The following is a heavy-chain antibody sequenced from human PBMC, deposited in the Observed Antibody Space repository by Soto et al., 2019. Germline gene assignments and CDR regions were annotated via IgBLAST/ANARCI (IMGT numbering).Heavy chain of an antibody. J-gene: IGHJ4*02. D-gene: IGHD2-15*01. Sequence: EVQLVESGGALVQPGGSLRLSCAASGFTFSNYAMNWVRQAPGKGLEWVSYISTGDSPIYYAASVKGRFTISRDNAKKSLYLQMISLRAEDTAVYYCATVCRFCSGSNSLYWGRGTLVTVSS. V-gene: IGHV3-48*01. CDR3: ATVCRFCSGSNSLY. CDR1: GFTFSNYA. CDR2: ISTGDSPI.